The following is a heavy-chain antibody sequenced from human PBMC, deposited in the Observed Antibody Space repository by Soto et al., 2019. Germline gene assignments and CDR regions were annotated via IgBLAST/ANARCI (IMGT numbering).Heavy chain of an antibody. J-gene: IGHJ4*02. D-gene: IGHD3-22*01. CDR1: GGTFSSYA. CDR2: IIPIFGTA. Sequence: SVKVSCKGSGGTFSSYAISWVRQAPGQGLGWMGGIIPIFGTANYAQKFQGRVAITADESTSTAYMELSSLRSEDTAVYYCARGTHNLDSSASYWGQGTLVTVSS. CDR3: ARGTHNLDSSASY. V-gene: IGHV1-69*13.